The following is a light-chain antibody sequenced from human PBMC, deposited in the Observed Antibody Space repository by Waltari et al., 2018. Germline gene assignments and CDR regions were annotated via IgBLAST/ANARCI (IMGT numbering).Light chain of an antibody. V-gene: IGKV1-12*01. Sequence: DIHMTQSPSSVSAAVGDRGPISCRASQDVGSWLARYQQRPGKAPNLLIHTASNLQSGVPSRFSGTRSGTEFTLSIDGLQPEDFATYFCQQSDSFPLTFGGGTKLEMK. CDR2: TAS. CDR1: QDVGSW. J-gene: IGKJ4*01. CDR3: QQSDSFPLT.